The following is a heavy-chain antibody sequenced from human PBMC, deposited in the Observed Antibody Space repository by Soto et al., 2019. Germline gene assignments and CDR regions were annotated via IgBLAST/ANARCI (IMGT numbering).Heavy chain of an antibody. D-gene: IGHD2-15*01. CDR3: ARDLWWYLH. J-gene: IGHJ4*02. CDR2: ISAGSEGA. Sequence: EVQLLESGGGLVQPGGALRLSCAASGFTFSSHAMSWVRQAGGKGREWISSISAGSEGAYYADSVKGRFTISRDNSNNTLYLQMNSLRAEDTAVYYCARDLWWYLHWGQGTLVTVSS. V-gene: IGHV3-23*01. CDR1: GFTFSSHA.